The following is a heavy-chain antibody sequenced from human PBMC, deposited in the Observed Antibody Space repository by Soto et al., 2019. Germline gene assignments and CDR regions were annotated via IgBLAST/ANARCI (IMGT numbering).Heavy chain of an antibody. J-gene: IGHJ4*02. Sequence: PGGSLRLSCAASGFTFSSYGMHWVRQAPGKGLEWVAVISYDGSNKYYADSVKGRFTISRDNSKNTLYLQMNSLRAEDTAVYYFAKVSEAYCGGDCYPFDYWGQGTLVTVSS. CDR1: GFTFSSYG. CDR2: ISYDGSNK. V-gene: IGHV3-30*18. D-gene: IGHD2-21*01. CDR3: AKVSEAYCGGDCYPFDY.